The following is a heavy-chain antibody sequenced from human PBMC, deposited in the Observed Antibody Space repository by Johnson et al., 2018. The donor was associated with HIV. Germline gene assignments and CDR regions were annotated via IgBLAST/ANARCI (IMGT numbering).Heavy chain of an antibody. CDR1: GFTFSSYG. CDR3: AREDTAVVIKRAFDI. J-gene: IGHJ3*02. Sequence: QVQLVESGGGVVQPGRSLRLSCAASGFTFSSYGMAWVRQAPGKGLEWVTVISFAGVKKYYADSVQGRFTISRDNSKNSLYLQMNSLRAEDTAVYYCAREDTAVVIKRAFDIWGQGTMVTVSS. D-gene: IGHD5-18*01. CDR2: ISFAGVKK. V-gene: IGHV3-30*03.